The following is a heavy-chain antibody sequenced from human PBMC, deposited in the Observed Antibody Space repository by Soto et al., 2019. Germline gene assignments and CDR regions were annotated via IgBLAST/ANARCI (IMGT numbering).Heavy chain of an antibody. CDR3: ARDSEYSSGCYFDY. CDR2: IWYDGSNK. J-gene: IGHJ4*02. Sequence: GGSLRLSCAASGFTFSSYGMHWVRQAPGKGLEWVAVIWYDGSNKYYADSVKGRFTISRDNSKNTLYLQMNSLRAEDTAVYYCARDSEYSSGCYFDYWGQGTLVTVSS. D-gene: IGHD6-19*01. V-gene: IGHV3-33*08. CDR1: GFTFSSYG.